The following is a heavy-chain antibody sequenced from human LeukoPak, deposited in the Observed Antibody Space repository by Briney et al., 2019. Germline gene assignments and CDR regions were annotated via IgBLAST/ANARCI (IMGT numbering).Heavy chain of an antibody. V-gene: IGHV3-23*01. Sequence: QTGGSLRLSCAASGFTFSNYAMSWVRQAPGKGLEWVSGINVSGGSTFYADSVRGRFTISGDNSKNTLYLQMNSLRAEDTAVYYCAKVDTAMASYYYYYMDVWGKGTTVTVSS. J-gene: IGHJ6*03. D-gene: IGHD5-18*01. CDR2: INVSGGST. CDR3: AKVDTAMASYYYYYMDV. CDR1: GFTFSNYA.